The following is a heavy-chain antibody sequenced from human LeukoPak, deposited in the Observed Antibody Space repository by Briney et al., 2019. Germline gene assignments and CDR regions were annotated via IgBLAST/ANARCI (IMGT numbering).Heavy chain of an antibody. CDR2: INHSGST. CDR1: GGSFSGYY. CDR3: ARGASGWYTENWFGP. J-gene: IGHJ5*02. D-gene: IGHD6-19*01. V-gene: IGHV4-34*01. Sequence: SETLSLTCAVYGGSFSGYYWSWIRQPPGKGLEWIGEINHSGSTNYNPSLKSRVTISVDTSKNQFSLKLSSVTAADTAVYYCARGASGWYTENWFGPWGQGTLVTVSS.